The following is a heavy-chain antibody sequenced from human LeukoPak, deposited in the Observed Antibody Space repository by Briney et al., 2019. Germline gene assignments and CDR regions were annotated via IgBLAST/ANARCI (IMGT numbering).Heavy chain of an antibody. D-gene: IGHD3-22*01. CDR2: ISWNSGSI. J-gene: IGHJ4*02. CDR1: GFTFDDYA. CDR3: ARDDHQYYYDSSGPGGGFDY. Sequence: GGSLRLSCAASGFTFDDYAVHWVRQAPGKGLEWVSGISWNSGSIGYADSVKGRFTISRDNAKNSLYLQMNSLRAEDTAVYYCARDDHQYYYDSSGPGGGFDYWGQGTLVTVSS. V-gene: IGHV3-9*01.